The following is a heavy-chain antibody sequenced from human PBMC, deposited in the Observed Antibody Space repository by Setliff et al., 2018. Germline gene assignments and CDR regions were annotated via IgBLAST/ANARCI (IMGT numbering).Heavy chain of an antibody. J-gene: IGHJ4*02. Sequence: SVKVSCKASGYTFINFGISWVRQAPGQGLEWVGWISPYTGNTYYAPRLQGRVTLTADTSTNTAYMELRSLISDDTAVYYCSRLVRFCTRTTCQRLSGDDFWGQGTLVTVSS. CDR2: ISPYTGNT. CDR1: GYTFINFG. CDR3: SRLVRFCTRTTCQRLSGDDF. D-gene: IGHD2-8*01. V-gene: IGHV1-18*01.